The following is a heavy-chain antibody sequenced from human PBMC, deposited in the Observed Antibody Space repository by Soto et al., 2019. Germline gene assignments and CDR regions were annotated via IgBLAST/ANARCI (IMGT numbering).Heavy chain of an antibody. J-gene: IGHJ5*02. V-gene: IGHV1-18*04. D-gene: IGHD3-3*01. CDR1: GYTFTSYG. CDR2: ISAYNGNT. Sequence: QVQLVQSGAEVKKPGASVKVSCKASGYTFTSYGISWVRQAPGQGLEWMGWISAYNGNTNYAQKLQGRVTMTTDTSTGRANMELGSLRCDATAVYYSARSAYNAFWNGWREYLGWFDPWGQGTMVTVSS. CDR3: ARSAYNAFWNGWREYLGWFDP.